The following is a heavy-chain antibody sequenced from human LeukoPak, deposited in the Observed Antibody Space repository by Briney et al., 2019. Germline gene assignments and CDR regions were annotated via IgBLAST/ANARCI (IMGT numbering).Heavy chain of an antibody. J-gene: IGHJ4*02. V-gene: IGHV3-11*04. CDR2: ISSSGSTI. Sequence: GGSLRLSCAASGFTFSDYYMSWIRQAPGKGLEWVSYISSSGSTIYYADSVKGRFTISRDNAKNSLYLQMNSLRAEDTAVYYCARPIGYCSSTSCTDYWGQGTLVTVSS. D-gene: IGHD2-2*01. CDR3: ARPIGYCSSTSCTDY. CDR1: GFTFSDYY.